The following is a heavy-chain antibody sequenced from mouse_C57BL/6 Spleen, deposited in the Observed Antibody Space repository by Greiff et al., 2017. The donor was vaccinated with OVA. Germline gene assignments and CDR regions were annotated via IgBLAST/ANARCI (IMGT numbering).Heavy chain of an antibody. Sequence: VKLQESGAELARPGASVKMSCKASGYTFTSYTMHWVKQRPGQGLEWIGYINPSSGYTKYNQKFKDKATLTADKSSSTAYMQLSSLTSEDSAVYYCACYYSNYDWYFDVWGTGTTVTVSS. V-gene: IGHV1-4*01. CDR2: INPSSGYT. CDR3: ACYYSNYDWYFDV. CDR1: GYTFTSYT. D-gene: IGHD2-5*01. J-gene: IGHJ1*03.